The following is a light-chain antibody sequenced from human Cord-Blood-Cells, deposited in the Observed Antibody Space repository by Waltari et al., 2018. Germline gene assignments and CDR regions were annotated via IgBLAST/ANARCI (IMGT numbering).Light chain of an antibody. CDR1: QSVSSY. V-gene: IGKV3-11*01. J-gene: IGKJ5*01. CDR3: QQRSNWIT. CDR2: DAS. Sequence: EIVLTQSPATLSLSPGERATLSCRASQSVSSYLAWYQQKPGQAPRLLIEDASNRATGIPARFSGSGSGTDFTLTISSLEPEDFAVYYCQQRSNWITFGQGTRLEIK.